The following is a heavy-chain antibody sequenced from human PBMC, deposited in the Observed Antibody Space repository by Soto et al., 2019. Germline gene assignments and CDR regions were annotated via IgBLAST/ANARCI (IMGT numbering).Heavy chain of an antibody. CDR2: IYSGGDT. CDR3: ARGWAFDI. V-gene: IGHV3-66*01. Sequence: EVQLVESGGGLVQPGGSLRLSCAASAFAVSTDYMSWVRQAPGKGLEWVSVIYSGGDTYYADSVKGRFTISRDISKNTLYLQMNSLRAEDTAVYFCARGWAFDIWGQGTMVTVSS. CDR1: AFAVSTDY. D-gene: IGHD2-15*01. J-gene: IGHJ3*02.